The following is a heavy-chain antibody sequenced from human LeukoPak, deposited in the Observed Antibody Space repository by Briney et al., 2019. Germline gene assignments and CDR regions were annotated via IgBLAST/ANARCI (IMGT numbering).Heavy chain of an antibody. J-gene: IGHJ5*02. CDR2: INRDGTIT. Sequence: PGGALRLSCAAPGFTFSRYWMQWVRPAPGKGLVCVSRINRDGTITNYADSVKGRFTISRDNAKNTLYLQMNSLRAEDTAVYYCVRGDYNWDYWFDLWGQGTLVTVSS. V-gene: IGHV3-74*01. CDR3: VRGDYNWDYWFDL. D-gene: IGHD1-7*01. CDR1: GFTFSRYW.